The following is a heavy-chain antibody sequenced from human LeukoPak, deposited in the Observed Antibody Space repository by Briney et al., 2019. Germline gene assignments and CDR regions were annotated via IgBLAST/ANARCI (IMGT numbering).Heavy chain of an antibody. J-gene: IGHJ4*02. Sequence: GGSLRLSCAASGFTFSSYWMSWVRQAPGKGLEWVSYISSSSSTIYYAESVKGRFTISRDNAKNSLYLQMNSLRAEDTAVYYCARDSLAYCGGDCYCNYWGQGTLVTVSS. CDR3: ARDSLAYCGGDCYCNY. V-gene: IGHV3-48*01. CDR2: ISSSSSTI. D-gene: IGHD2-21*02. CDR1: GFTFSSYW.